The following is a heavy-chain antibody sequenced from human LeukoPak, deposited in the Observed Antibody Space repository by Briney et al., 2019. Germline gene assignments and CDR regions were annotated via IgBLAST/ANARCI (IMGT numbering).Heavy chain of an antibody. V-gene: IGHV5-51*01. CDR1: GYSFSYYW. CDR3: ASLPSIAAAGWAFDI. J-gene: IGHJ3*02. Sequence: GESLKISCKGFGYSFSYYWIAWVRQMPGKGLEWMGIIYPGDSDTRYSPSFQGQVTISADKSISTAYLQWSSLKASDTAMYYCASLPSIAAAGWAFDIWGQGTMVTVSS. D-gene: IGHD6-13*01. CDR2: IYPGDSDT.